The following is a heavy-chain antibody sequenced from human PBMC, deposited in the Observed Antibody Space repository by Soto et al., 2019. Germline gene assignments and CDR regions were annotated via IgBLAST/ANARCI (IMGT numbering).Heavy chain of an antibody. Sequence: QVQLVQSGAEVKKPGASVKVSCKASGYTFTCYAMHWVRQAPGQRLEWMGWINAGNGNTKYSQKFQGRVTITRDTSASTAYMELSSLRSEDTAVYYCARGRWDIVVVPAAPYFDYWGQGTLVTVSS. CDR3: ARGRWDIVVVPAAPYFDY. CDR1: GYTFTCYA. CDR2: INAGNGNT. V-gene: IGHV1-3*01. J-gene: IGHJ4*02. D-gene: IGHD2-2*01.